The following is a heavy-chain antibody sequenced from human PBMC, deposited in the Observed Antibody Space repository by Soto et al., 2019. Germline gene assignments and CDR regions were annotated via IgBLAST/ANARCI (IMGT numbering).Heavy chain of an antibody. CDR1: GGSISSSSYY. CDR2: IYYSGST. D-gene: IGHD6-13*01. V-gene: IGHV4-39*07. CDR3: ARDTPLSLIAAAATGYFDL. J-gene: IGHJ2*01. Sequence: SETLSLTCTVSGGSISSSSYYWGWIRQPPGKGLEWIGSIYYSGSTYYNPSLKSRVTISVDTSKNQFSLKLSSVTAADTAVYYCARDTPLSLIAAAATGYFDLWGRGTLVTVSS.